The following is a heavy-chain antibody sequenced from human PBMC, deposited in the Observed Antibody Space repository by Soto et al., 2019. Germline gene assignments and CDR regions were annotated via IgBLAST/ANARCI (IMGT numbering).Heavy chain of an antibody. V-gene: IGHV4-30-4*01. J-gene: IGHJ4*02. CDR2: ISYSGST. CDR1: GGSISSGNYY. CDR3: ATMGTPATGLYFFDY. Sequence: VQLQESGPGLVKPSQTLSLTCTVSGGSISSGNYYWSWIRQPPGKGLEWIGFISYSGSTYYSTSLKSRVTISVDTSKSQFSLNLSFVTAAGTSVYYCATMGTPATGLYFFDYWGQGSLVTVSS. D-gene: IGHD2-15*01.